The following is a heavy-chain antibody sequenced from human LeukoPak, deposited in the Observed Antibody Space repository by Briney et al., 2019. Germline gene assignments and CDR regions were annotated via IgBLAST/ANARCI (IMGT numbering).Heavy chain of an antibody. J-gene: IGHJ4*02. D-gene: IGHD6-13*01. CDR3: ARPAAAGSSAFY. Sequence: PGGSLRLSCAASGFTFSSYSMNWVRQAPGKGLEWVSSISSSSSYIYYADSVKGRFTISRDNAKNSLYLQMNSLRAEDTAVYYCARPAAAGSSAFYWGQGTLVTVSS. CDR2: ISSSSSYI. V-gene: IGHV3-21*01. CDR1: GFTFSSYS.